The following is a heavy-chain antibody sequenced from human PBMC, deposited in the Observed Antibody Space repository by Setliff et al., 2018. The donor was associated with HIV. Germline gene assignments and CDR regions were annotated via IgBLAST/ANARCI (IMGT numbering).Heavy chain of an antibody. J-gene: IGHJ5*02. V-gene: IGHV4-31*03. D-gene: IGHD6-13*01. Sequence: SETLSLTCTVSGGSISRGGYYWSWIRQHPGKGLEWIGYIYYTGSTYYNPSLKSRVTISVDTSENQFSLKLSSVTAADTAVYYCARELRQQLTLNWLDPWGQGTLVTVSS. CDR2: IYYTGST. CDR1: GGSISRGGYY. CDR3: ARELRQQLTLNWLDP.